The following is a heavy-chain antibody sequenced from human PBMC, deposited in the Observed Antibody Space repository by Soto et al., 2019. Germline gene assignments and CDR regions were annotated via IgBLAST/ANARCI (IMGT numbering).Heavy chain of an antibody. CDR2: INAGNGNT. J-gene: IGHJ4*02. CDR3: ARSLGASTTTIFDY. V-gene: IGHV1-3*01. Sequence: ASVKVSCKASGYTFTSYAMHWVRQAPGQRLEWMGWINAGNGNTKYSQKFQGRVTITRDTSASTAYMELSSLRSEDTAVYYCARSLGASTTTIFDYWGQGTLVTVSS. CDR1: GYTFTSYA. D-gene: IGHD3-16*01.